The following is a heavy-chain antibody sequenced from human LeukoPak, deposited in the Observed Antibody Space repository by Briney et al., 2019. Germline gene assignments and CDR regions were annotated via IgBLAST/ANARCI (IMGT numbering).Heavy chain of an antibody. Sequence: PGGSLRLSCSASGFTFRSYALDWVRQAPGKGLEWVSAISTDSRTIYYRDSVKGRFTVSRDNSKNTLWLQMDGLRAEDTAKYYCARDRVAGTRAFDVWGQGTTVTVSS. J-gene: IGHJ3*01. CDR2: ISTDSRTI. V-gene: IGHV3-23*01. D-gene: IGHD6-19*01. CDR3: ARDRVAGTRAFDV. CDR1: GFTFRSYA.